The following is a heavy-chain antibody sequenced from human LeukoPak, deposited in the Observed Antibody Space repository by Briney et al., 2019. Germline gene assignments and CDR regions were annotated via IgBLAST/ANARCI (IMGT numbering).Heavy chain of an antibody. Sequence: SETLSLTCTVSGGFLSSYYWSWIRQPAGKGLEWIGRIYTSGSTNYNPSLKSRVTMSVDTSKNQFSLKLSSVTAADTAVYYCARDQLVPAAMYNWFDPWGQGTLVTVSS. CDR1: GGFLSSYY. V-gene: IGHV4-4*07. J-gene: IGHJ5*02. CDR2: IYTSGST. D-gene: IGHD2-2*01. CDR3: ARDQLVPAAMYNWFDP.